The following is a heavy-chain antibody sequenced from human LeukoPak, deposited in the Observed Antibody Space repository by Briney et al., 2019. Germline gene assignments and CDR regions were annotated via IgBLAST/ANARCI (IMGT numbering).Heavy chain of an antibody. CDR1: GFTVITND. J-gene: IGHJ4*02. Sequence: GGSLGLSCAASGFTVITNDMTWVRQAPGKGLEWVSVLYSDGNTKYADSVQGRFTISRDNSKNTLYLEMNSLSPDDTAVYYCARGVEPLAANTLAYWGQGTLVTVSS. CDR3: ARGVEPLAANTLAY. V-gene: IGHV3-53*01. CDR2: LYSDGNT. D-gene: IGHD1-14*01.